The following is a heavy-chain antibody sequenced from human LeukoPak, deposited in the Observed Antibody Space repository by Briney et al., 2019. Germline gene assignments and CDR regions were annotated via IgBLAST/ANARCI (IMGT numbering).Heavy chain of an antibody. J-gene: IGHJ4*02. V-gene: IGHV1-2*02. CDR1: GYTFTGYY. D-gene: IGHD5-12*01. Sequence: GASVKVSCKASGYTFTGYYMYWVRQAPGQGLEWMGWINPNSGGTNYAQKFQGRVTMTRDASISTAYMELSRLRSDDTAVYYCARESYSGYVSGWPLNPSQVDYFDYWGQGTLVTVSS. CDR2: INPNSGGT. CDR3: ARESYSGYVSGWPLNPSQVDYFDY.